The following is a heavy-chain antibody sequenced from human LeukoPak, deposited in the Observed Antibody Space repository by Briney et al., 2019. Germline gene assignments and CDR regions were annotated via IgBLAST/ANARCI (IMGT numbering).Heavy chain of an antibody. J-gene: IGHJ6*02. CDR3: ARDVGYDSSGYYYVWDRDYYYYYGMDV. Sequence: PGGSLRLSCAASGFTFSSYSMNWVRQAPGKGLEWVSSISSSSSYIYYADSVKGRFTISRDNAKNSLYLQMNSLRAEDTAVYYCARDVGYDSSGYYYVWDRDYYYYYGMDVWGQGTTVTVSS. CDR2: ISSSSSYI. D-gene: IGHD3-22*01. CDR1: GFTFSSYS. V-gene: IGHV3-21*01.